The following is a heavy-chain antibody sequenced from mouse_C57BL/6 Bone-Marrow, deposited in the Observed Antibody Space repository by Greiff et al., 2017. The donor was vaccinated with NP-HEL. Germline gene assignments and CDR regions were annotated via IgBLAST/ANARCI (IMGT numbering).Heavy chain of an antibody. Sequence: EVQLQQSGAELVRPGASVTLSCTASGFNIKDDYMHWVKQRPEQGLEWIGWIDPENGDTEYASKFQGKATITADTSSNTAYLQLSSLTSEDTAVYYCTTEGYYAMDYWGQGTSVTVSS. CDR3: TTEGYYAMDY. CDR1: GFNIKDDY. CDR2: IDPENGDT. J-gene: IGHJ4*01. V-gene: IGHV14-4*01.